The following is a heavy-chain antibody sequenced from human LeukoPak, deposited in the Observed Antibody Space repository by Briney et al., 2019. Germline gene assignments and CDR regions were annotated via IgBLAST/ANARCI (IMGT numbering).Heavy chain of an antibody. CDR1: GFTFSDYY. D-gene: IGHD4-17*01. J-gene: IGHJ4*02. CDR3: AKDLRGPYDYGDYAPIDY. V-gene: IGHV3-11*01. Sequence: PGGSLRLSCPASGFTFSDYYMSWFRQAPGKGLGGVSYISSSGSTIYYADSVKGRFTISRDNAKNSLYLQMNSLRAEDTAVYYCAKDLRGPYDYGDYAPIDYWGQGTLVTVSS. CDR2: ISSSGSTI.